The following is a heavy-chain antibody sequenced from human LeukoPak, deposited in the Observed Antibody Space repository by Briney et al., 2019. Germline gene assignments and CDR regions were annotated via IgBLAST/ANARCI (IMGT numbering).Heavy chain of an antibody. D-gene: IGHD6-13*01. J-gene: IGHJ4*02. V-gene: IGHV1-18*01. CDR2: ISAYNGNA. Sequence: ASVKVSCKASGYTFTSYGISWVRQAPGQGLEWMGWISAYNGNANYAQKLQGRVTMTTDTSTSTAYMELRSLRSDDTAVYYCARDGLAAAGTLVFDYWGQGTLVTVSS. CDR1: GYTFTSYG. CDR3: ARDGLAAAGTLVFDY.